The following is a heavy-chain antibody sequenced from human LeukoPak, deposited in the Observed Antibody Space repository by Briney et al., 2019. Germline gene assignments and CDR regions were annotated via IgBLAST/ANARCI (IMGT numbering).Heavy chain of an antibody. CDR1: GFTVSGNY. V-gene: IGHV4-4*07. CDR3: ARGAYYYGSGKIFDY. Sequence: GSLRLSCAVSGFTVSGNYMSWIRQPAGKGLEWIGRIYTSGSTNYNPSLKSRVTMSVDTSKNQFSLKLSSVTAADTAVYYCARGAYYYGSGKIFDYWGQGTLVTVSS. D-gene: IGHD3-10*01. CDR2: IYTSGST. J-gene: IGHJ4*02.